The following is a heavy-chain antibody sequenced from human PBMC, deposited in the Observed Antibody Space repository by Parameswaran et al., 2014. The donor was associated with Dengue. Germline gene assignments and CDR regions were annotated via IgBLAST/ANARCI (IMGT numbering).Heavy chain of an antibody. D-gene: IGHD3-3*01. CDR2: IIPIFGTA. J-gene: IGHJ6*03. Sequence: WVRQAPGQELEWMGGIIPIFGTANYAQKFQGRVTITADESTSTAYMELSSLRSEDTAVYYCARVGPDITILECHINYYYYYMDVWAKGPRSPSP. CDR3: ARVGPDITILECHINYYYYYMDV. V-gene: IGHV1-69*01.